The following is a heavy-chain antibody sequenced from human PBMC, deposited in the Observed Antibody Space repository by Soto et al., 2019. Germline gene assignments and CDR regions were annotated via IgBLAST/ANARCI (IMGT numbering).Heavy chain of an antibody. Sequence: SVKVSCKASGGTFSSYAISWVRQAPGQGLEWMGGIIPIFGTANYAQKFQGRVTITADESTSTAYMELSSLRSEDTAVYYCARENYYDSSGYFDYWGQGTLVTVSS. CDR3: ARENYYDSSGYFDY. V-gene: IGHV1-69*13. CDR2: IIPIFGTA. J-gene: IGHJ4*02. CDR1: GGTFSSYA. D-gene: IGHD3-22*01.